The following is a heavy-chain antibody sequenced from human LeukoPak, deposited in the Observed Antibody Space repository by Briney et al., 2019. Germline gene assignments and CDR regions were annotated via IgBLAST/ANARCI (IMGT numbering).Heavy chain of an antibody. CDR1: GFTFSSYS. CDR2: ISSSSSYI. D-gene: IGHD2-21*01. J-gene: IGHJ4*02. Sequence: PGGSLRLSCAASGFTFSSYSMNWVRQAPGKGLEWVSSISSSSSYIYYAGSVKGRFTVSRDNSKNTLYLQMNSLRVEDTAIYYCARSYCADECFPYYLDYWGQGTLVTVSS. V-gene: IGHV3-21*04. CDR3: ARSYCADECFPYYLDY.